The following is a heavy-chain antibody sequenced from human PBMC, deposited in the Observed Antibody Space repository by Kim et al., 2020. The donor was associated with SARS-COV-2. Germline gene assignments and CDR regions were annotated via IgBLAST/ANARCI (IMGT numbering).Heavy chain of an antibody. CDR3: ARGFTESPSVLLWFGELLGGAFDI. CDR2: MNPNSGNT. CDR1: GYTFTSYD. Sequence: ASVKVSCKASGYTFTSYDINWVRQATGQGLEWMGWMNPNSGNTGYAQKFQGRVTMTRNTSISTAYMELSSLRSEDTAVYYCARGFTESPSVLLWFGELLGGAFDIWGQGTMVTVSS. V-gene: IGHV1-8*01. J-gene: IGHJ3*02. D-gene: IGHD3-10*01.